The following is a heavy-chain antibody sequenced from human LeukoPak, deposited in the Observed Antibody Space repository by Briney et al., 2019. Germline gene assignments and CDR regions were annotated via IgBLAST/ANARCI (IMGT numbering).Heavy chain of an antibody. CDR3: AKGRAGNYYYDNSDS. Sequence: GGTLRLSCAASGFTFSSYAMNWVRQAPGEGLEWVSVISGSGASTYYADSVKGRFTISRDNSKNTLYLQMNSLRAEDTAVYYCAKGRAGNYYYDNSDSWGQGTLVTVSS. J-gene: IGHJ5*01. CDR2: ISGSGAST. D-gene: IGHD3-22*01. V-gene: IGHV3-23*01. CDR1: GFTFSSYA.